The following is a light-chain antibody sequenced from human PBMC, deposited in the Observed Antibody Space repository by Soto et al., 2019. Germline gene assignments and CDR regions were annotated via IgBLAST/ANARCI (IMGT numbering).Light chain of an antibody. Sequence: EIVLTQSPGTLSLSPGERATLSCRASQSVRSDYLAWYQQKPGQTPRLLIYDTSTRATGVPARFSGSRSGPEFTLTINSLQSEDFAIYYCQPYNNWPLTFGGGTKVESK. V-gene: IGKV3-15*01. J-gene: IGKJ4*01. CDR2: DTS. CDR1: QSVRSD. CDR3: QPYNNWPLT.